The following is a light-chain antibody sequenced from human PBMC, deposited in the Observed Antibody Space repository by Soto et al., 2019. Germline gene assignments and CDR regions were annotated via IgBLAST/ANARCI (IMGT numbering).Light chain of an antibody. V-gene: IGKV3-20*01. J-gene: IGKJ1*01. CDR1: QSVSSSY. Sequence: EIVLTQSPGTLSLSPGERATLSCRASQSVSSSYLAWYQQKPGQAPRLLIYGASSRATGIPDRFSGSGSGTDFTLTISRLETEDFAVYYCQQYGSSPMWTFGQGTKVAIK. CDR3: QQYGSSPMWT. CDR2: GAS.